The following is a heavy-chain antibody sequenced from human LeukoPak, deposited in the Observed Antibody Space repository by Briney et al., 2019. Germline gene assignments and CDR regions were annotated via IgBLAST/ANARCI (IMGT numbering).Heavy chain of an antibody. CDR3: ARAHVVLRFLEWFHDAFDI. CDR1: GFTFSSYW. D-gene: IGHD3-3*01. J-gene: IGHJ3*02. CDR2: IKQDGSEK. Sequence: PGGSLRLSCAASGFTFSSYWMSWVRQAPGKGLEWVANIKQDGSEKYYVDSVKGRFTISRDNAKNSLYLQMNSLRAEDTAVYYCARAHVVLRFLEWFHDAFDIWGQGTMVTVSS. V-gene: IGHV3-7*01.